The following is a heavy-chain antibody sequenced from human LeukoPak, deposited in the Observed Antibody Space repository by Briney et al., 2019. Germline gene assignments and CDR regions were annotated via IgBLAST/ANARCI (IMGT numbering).Heavy chain of an antibody. D-gene: IGHD5-18*01. Sequence: PSETXSLTXTVSGXSISSGDYYWSWIRQPPGXXLXWIGYIYYSGSTYYNPSLKSRVTISVDTSKNQFSLKLSSVTAADTAVYYCARADTAMALFDYWGQGTLVTVSS. CDR2: IYYSGST. CDR1: GXSISSGDYY. CDR3: ARADTAMALFDY. V-gene: IGHV4-30-4*01. J-gene: IGHJ4*02.